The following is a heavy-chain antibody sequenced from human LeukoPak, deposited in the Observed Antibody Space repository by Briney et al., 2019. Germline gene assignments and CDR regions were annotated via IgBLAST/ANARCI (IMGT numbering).Heavy chain of an antibody. J-gene: IGHJ4*02. Sequence: GGSLRLSCAASGFTFSSYGMHWVRQAPGKGLEWVSVIWYDGSNKYYADSVKGRFTISRDNSKNTLYLQMNSLRAEDTAVYYCARGPVQVRYDSSDQYYFDYWGQGTLVTVSS. D-gene: IGHD3-22*01. CDR3: ARGPVQVRYDSSDQYYFDY. V-gene: IGHV3-33*01. CDR1: GFTFSSYG. CDR2: IWYDGSNK.